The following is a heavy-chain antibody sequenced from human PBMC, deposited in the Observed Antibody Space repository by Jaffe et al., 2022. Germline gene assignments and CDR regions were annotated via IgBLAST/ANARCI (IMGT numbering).Heavy chain of an antibody. CDR2: IYTSGST. V-gene: IGHV4-61*02. Sequence: QVQLQESGPGLVKPSQTLSLTCTVSGGSISSGNYYWNWIRQPAGKGLEWIGRIYTSGSTNYNPSLKSRVTISVDTSKIQFSLMLSSVTAADTAMYYCARYGDYGPGAFDIWGQGTMVTVSS. CDR3: ARYGDYGPGAFDI. J-gene: IGHJ3*02. D-gene: IGHD4-17*01. CDR1: GGSISSGNYY.